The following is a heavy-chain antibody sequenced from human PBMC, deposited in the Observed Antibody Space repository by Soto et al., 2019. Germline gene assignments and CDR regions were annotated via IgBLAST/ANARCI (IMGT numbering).Heavy chain of an antibody. CDR2: IYYSGST. D-gene: IGHD1-7*01. Sequence: SETLSLTCSVSGGSISSYYCSWFRQPPGKGLEWIGYIYYSGSTNYNPSLKSRVTISVDTSKNQFSLKLSSVTAADTAVYYCARRYGTTFDYWGQGTLVTVSS. CDR3: ARRYGTTFDY. J-gene: IGHJ4*02. CDR1: GGSISSYY. V-gene: IGHV4-59*01.